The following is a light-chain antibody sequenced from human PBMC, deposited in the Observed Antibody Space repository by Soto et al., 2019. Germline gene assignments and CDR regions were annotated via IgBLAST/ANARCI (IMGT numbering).Light chain of an antibody. CDR1: QSVSSSS. Sequence: EIVLTQSPGTLSLSPGERATLSCRASQSVSSSSLAWYQQKPGQAPRLLIYGASSRDTGIPDRFSARGYGTGFTLTISMREPEECAVYYCQQYGSSPFTFGPGNRGDI. V-gene: IGKV3-20*01. J-gene: IGKJ3*01. CDR3: QQYGSSPFT. CDR2: GAS.